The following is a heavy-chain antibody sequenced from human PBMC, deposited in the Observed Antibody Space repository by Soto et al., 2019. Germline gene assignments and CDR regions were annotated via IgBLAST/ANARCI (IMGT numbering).Heavy chain of an antibody. Sequence: QVQLVQSGVEVREPGASVKVSCKAVRYIFTNYGVSWVRQAPGQGLEWMGWITTYNGNTEYAQKFQGRVTMTTDAVTSTAYMELGSLRSDDTAIYYCARALTGYGMDVWGQGTTVTVSS. CDR3: ARALTGYGMDV. CDR2: ITTYNGNT. V-gene: IGHV1-18*01. CDR1: RYIFTNYG. J-gene: IGHJ6*02.